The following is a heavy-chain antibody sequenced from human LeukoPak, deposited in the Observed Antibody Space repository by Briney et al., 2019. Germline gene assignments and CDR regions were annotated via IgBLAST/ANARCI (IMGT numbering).Heavy chain of an antibody. J-gene: IGHJ4*02. V-gene: IGHV4-38-2*01. Sequence: SQTLSLTCSVSGYSFTSGHYWGWIRQPPGKGLEWIANIYHTGSAHYNPSLKSRVTISVDTSTNQFSLKLSSVTAADTAVYYCARYCTSTTCILRGFDYWGQGTLVTVSS. CDR3: ARYCTSTTCILRGFDY. CDR2: IYHTGSA. CDR1: GYSFTSGHY. D-gene: IGHD2-2*01.